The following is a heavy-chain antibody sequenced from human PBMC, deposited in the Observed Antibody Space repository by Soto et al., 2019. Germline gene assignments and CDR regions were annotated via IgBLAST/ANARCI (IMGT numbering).Heavy chain of an antibody. CDR1: GLTFSSYA. J-gene: IGHJ4*02. D-gene: IGHD3-3*01. CDR2: ISGSGGST. CDR3: ARGDFWSGYPFDY. Sequence: PGGSLRLSCAASGLTFSSYAMSWVCQAPGKGLEWVSAISGSGGSTYYADSVKGRFTISRDNSKNTLYLQMNSLRAEDTAVYYCARGDFWSGYPFDYWGQGTLVTVS. V-gene: IGHV3-23*01.